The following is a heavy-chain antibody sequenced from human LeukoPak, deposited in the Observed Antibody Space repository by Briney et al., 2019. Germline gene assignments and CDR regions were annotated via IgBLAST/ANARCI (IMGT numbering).Heavy chain of an antibody. V-gene: IGHV1-2*02. CDR3: ARDAISYSPFDY. Sequence: ASVKVSCKASGYTFTSYGISWVRQAPGQGLEWMGWINPNSGGTNYAQKFQGRVTMTRDTSISTAYMELSRLRSDDTAVYYCARDAISYSPFDYWGQGTLVTVSS. CDR2: INPNSGGT. CDR1: GYTFTSYG. D-gene: IGHD2-21*01. J-gene: IGHJ4*02.